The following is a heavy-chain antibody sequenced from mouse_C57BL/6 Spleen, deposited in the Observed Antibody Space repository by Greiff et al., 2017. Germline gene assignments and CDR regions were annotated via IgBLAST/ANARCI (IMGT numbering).Heavy chain of an antibody. D-gene: IGHD2-2*01. CDR1: GYTFTSYW. V-gene: IGHV1-69*01. J-gene: IGHJ2*01. CDR2: IDPSDSYT. CDR3: ARWGYDGWTSDY. Sequence: QVQLQQPGAELVMPGASVKLSCKASGYTFTSYWMHWVKQRPGQGLEWIGDIDPSDSYTNYNHKFKGKSTLTVDKFSSTAYMQLSSLTSEDSAVYYCARWGYDGWTSDYWGQGTTLTVSS.